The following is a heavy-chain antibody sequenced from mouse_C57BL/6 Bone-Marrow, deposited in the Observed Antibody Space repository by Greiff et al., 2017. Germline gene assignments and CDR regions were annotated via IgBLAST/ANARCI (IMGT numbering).Heavy chain of an antibody. CDR2: ILPGSGST. J-gene: IGHJ4*01. D-gene: IGHD3-2*02. CDR3: ARGAQATRNAMDY. V-gene: IGHV1-9*01. Sequence: VQLQQSGAELMKPGASVKLSCKATGYTFTGYWIEWVKQRPGHGLEWIGEILPGSGSTNYNEKFKGKATFTADPSSNTAYMQLSSLTTEDSAIYYCARGAQATRNAMDYWGQGTSGTVSS. CDR1: GYTFTGYW.